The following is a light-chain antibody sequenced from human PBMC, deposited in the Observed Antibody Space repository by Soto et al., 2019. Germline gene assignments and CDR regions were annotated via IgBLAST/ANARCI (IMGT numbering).Light chain of an antibody. CDR1: QGISSW. V-gene: IGKV1-12*02. CDR3: QQANTCPYT. Sequence: DIQMTQSPSSVSASVGDRATITCRASQGISSWLAWYQQKPGKAPKLLLYGASSLPTGIPASFSGSGSGTDFTLTISSLQPEDFATYDCQQANTCPYTVGQGTKVDIK. CDR2: GAS. J-gene: IGKJ2*01.